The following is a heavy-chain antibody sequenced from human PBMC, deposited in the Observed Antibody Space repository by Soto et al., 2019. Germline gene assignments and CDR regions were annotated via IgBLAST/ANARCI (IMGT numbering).Heavy chain of an antibody. D-gene: IGHD1-7*01. V-gene: IGHV1-2*02. Sequence: QVQLVQSGAEVKKPGASVKVTCKASGYTFTGYYMHWVRQAPGQGLEWMGWINPNSGGTNYAQKFQGRVTMTRDTSISTAYMELSRLRSDDTAVYYCAGGPREGPMRNWNYDAFDIWGQGTMVTVSS. CDR3: AGGPREGPMRNWNYDAFDI. CDR1: GYTFTGYY. CDR2: INPNSGGT. J-gene: IGHJ3*02.